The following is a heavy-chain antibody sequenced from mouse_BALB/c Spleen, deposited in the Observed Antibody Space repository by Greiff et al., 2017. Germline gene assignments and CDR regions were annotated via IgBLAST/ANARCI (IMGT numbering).Heavy chain of an antibody. D-gene: IGHD6-1*01. CDR2: IRNNANGYTT. CDR3: ARGQQGFDY. Sequence: EVMLVESGGGLVQPGGSLRLSCATSGFTFTDYYMSWVRQPPGKSLEWLGFIRNNANGYTTEYSASVKFRVTISRDNSHSILYLQMNTLRAEDSATYNCARGQQGFDYWGQGTTLTVSS. V-gene: IGHV7-3*02. CDR1: GFTFTDYY. J-gene: IGHJ2*01.